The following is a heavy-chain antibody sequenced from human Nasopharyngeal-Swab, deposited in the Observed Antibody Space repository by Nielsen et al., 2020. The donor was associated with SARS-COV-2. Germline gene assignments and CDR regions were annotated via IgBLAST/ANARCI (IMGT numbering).Heavy chain of an antibody. CDR1: GFTFSNYR. CDR2: INGDGSSL. V-gene: IGHV3-74*01. Sequence: GGSLRLSCTASGFTFSNYRMHWVRKAPGKGMGLVSRINGDGSSLNYADFVKGRFTISTDNAKSTLYLEMNSLRAEDTAVYYCARGRGSSTSMIGYWGQGTLVTVSS. D-gene: IGHD2/OR15-2a*01. CDR3: ARGRGSSTSMIGY. J-gene: IGHJ4*02.